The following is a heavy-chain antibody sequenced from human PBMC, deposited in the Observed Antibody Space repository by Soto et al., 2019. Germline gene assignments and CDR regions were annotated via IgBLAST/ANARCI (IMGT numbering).Heavy chain of an antibody. CDR2: IYVGVTT. D-gene: IGHD2-15*01. CDR3: ARGAGYCSGGSCYGRDWFDP. J-gene: IGHJ5*02. Sequence: EVQLVESGGGLIQPGGSLSLSCAASGVSVSSDYMTWVRQAPGKGLEWVSVIYVGVTTSYAESVKGRFIVSRDNSKNTLYRQMNSLRVEDTAVYYCARGAGYCSGGSCYGRDWFDPWGQGVVVTVST. CDR1: GVSVSSDY. V-gene: IGHV3-53*01.